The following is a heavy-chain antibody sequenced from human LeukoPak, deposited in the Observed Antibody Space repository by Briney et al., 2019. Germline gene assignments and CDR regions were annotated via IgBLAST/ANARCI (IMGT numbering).Heavy chain of an antibody. J-gene: IGHJ6*02. CDR1: GFTFSSYS. V-gene: IGHV3-21*01. D-gene: IGHD2-2*01. Sequence: GGSLRLSCAASGFTFSSYSMNWVRQAPGKGLEWVSSISSSSSYIYYADSVKGRFTISRDNAKNSLYLQMNSLRAEDTAVYYCARDPGEGYCSSTSCYGGYYGMDVWGQGTTVTVSS. CDR2: ISSSSSYI. CDR3: ARDPGEGYCSSTSCYGGYYGMDV.